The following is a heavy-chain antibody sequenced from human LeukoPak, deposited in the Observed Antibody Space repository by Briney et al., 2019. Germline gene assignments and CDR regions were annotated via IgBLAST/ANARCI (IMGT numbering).Heavy chain of an antibody. V-gene: IGHV3-64*01. CDR2: ISSNGGST. D-gene: IGHD2-21*02. CDR1: GFTFSNYA. Sequence: GGSLRLSCAASGFTFSNYAIHWVPQAPGKGLEYVSVISSNGGSTYYANSVKGRFTISRDNSKNTLYLQMGSLRPEDMAVYYCARGRLVVTALDYWGQGTLVTVSS. CDR3: ARGRLVVTALDY. J-gene: IGHJ4*02.